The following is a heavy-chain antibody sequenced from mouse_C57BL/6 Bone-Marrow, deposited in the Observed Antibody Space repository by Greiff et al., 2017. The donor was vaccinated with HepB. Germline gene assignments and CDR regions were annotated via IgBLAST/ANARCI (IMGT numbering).Heavy chain of an antibody. CDR3: ARKDYGSSSSY. V-gene: IGHV1-26*01. CDR2: INPNNGGT. Sequence: EVQLQQSGPELVKPGASVKISCKASGYTFTDYYMNWVKQSHGKSLEWIGDINPNNGGTSYNQKFKGKATLTVDKSSSTVYMELRSLTSEDSAVYYCARKDYGSSSSYWGQGTLVTVSA. CDR1: GYTFTDYY. D-gene: IGHD1-1*01. J-gene: IGHJ3*01.